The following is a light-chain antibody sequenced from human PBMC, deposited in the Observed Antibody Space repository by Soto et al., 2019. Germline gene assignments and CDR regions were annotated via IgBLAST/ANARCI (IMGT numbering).Light chain of an antibody. J-gene: IGKJ2*01. V-gene: IGKV1-5*01. CDR3: QQYKVYPYT. CDR1: QSLTGR. CDR2: DVL. Sequence: DIPMTQSPSTLSASIGDRVTLTCRASQSLTGRLAWYQQKPGRPPKLLIYDVLILESGVPSRFSGSESGTDFTLTISSLRPDDFATFYCQQYKVYPYTFGQGTRLDI.